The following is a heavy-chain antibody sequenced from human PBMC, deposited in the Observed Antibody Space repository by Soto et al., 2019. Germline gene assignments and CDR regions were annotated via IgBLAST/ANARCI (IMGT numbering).Heavy chain of an antibody. CDR1: GGTFSSYA. D-gene: IGHD2-15*01. CDR3: ARARSPIVVVELDAFDI. J-gene: IGHJ3*02. Sequence: GASVKVSCKASGGTFSSYAISWVRQAPGQGLEWMGGIIPIFGTANYAQKFQGRVTITADESTSTAYMELSSLRSEDTAVYYCARARSPIVVVELDAFDIWGQGTMVTVSS. V-gene: IGHV1-69*13. CDR2: IIPIFGTA.